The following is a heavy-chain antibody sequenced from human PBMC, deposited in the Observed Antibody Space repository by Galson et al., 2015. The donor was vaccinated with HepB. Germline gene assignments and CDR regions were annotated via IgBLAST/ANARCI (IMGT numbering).Heavy chain of an antibody. V-gene: IGHV3-11*05. CDR3: ARDRYCSSGSCYNWFDP. Sequence: SLRLSCAASGFIFSDYYMSWVRPAPGKGLEWVSYISTSSSYTNYADSVKGRFTISRDNAKNSLYLQMNSLRAEDTAVYYCARDRYCSSGSCYNWFDPWGQGTLVTVSS. D-gene: IGHD2-15*01. CDR2: ISTSSSYT. J-gene: IGHJ5*02. CDR1: GFIFSDYY.